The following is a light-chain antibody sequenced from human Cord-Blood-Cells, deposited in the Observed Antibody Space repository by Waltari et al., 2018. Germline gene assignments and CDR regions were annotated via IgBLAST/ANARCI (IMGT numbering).Light chain of an antibody. Sequence: EIVMTQSPATLSVSPGERATLPCRASQSVSSNLAWYQQKPGQAPRLPIYGASTRATGIPARFSGSGSGTEFTLTISSLQSEDFAVYYCQQYNNWPRTFGQGTKVEIK. CDR1: QSVSSN. CDR2: GAS. J-gene: IGKJ1*01. V-gene: IGKV3-15*01. CDR3: QQYNNWPRT.